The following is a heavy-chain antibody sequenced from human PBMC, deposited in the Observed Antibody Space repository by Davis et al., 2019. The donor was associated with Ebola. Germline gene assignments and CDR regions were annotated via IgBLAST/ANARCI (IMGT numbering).Heavy chain of an antibody. D-gene: IGHD2-2*01. J-gene: IGHJ5*02. Sequence: SETLSLTCAVYGGSLSGYYWSWIRQPPGKGLEWIGEINHSGSTNYNPSLKSRVTISVDTSNNQFSLKLSSVTAADTAVYYCARGPRVGFRLFDTTIVVVPAANNWFDPWGQGTLVTVSS. CDR1: GGSLSGYY. CDR3: ARGPRVGFRLFDTTIVVVPAANNWFDP. CDR2: INHSGST. V-gene: IGHV4-34*01.